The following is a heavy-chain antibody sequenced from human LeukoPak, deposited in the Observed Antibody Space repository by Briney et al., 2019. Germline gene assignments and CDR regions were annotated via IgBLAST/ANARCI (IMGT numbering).Heavy chain of an antibody. CDR1: GASIGSSSYY. CDR3: ARPRGSSSWFDAFDI. J-gene: IGHJ3*02. CDR2: MSYSGST. V-gene: IGHV4-39*01. Sequence: SETLSLTCTVSGASIGSSSYYWGRIRQPPGKGLEWIGRMSYSGSTYYNPSLKSRVTISVDTSKNQFSLKLSSVTAADTAVYYCARPRGSSSWFDAFDIWGQGTVVTVSS. D-gene: IGHD6-13*01.